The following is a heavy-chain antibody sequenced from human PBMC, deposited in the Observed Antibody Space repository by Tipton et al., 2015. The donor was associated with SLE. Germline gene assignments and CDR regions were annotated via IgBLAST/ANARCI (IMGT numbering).Heavy chain of an antibody. J-gene: IGHJ4*02. D-gene: IGHD4-17*01. CDR3: ARRSSTMTNLEN. V-gene: IGHV5-51*01. Sequence: QLVQSGAEVKKPGESLKISCKGSGYNFPNYWIGWVRQMPGKGLEWMGIIYPGDSDTRYNPSFQGQVTISADKSITTAYLQWSSLKASDTAMYYCARRSSTMTNLENWGQGTLVTVSS. CDR1: GYNFPNYW. CDR2: IYPGDSDT.